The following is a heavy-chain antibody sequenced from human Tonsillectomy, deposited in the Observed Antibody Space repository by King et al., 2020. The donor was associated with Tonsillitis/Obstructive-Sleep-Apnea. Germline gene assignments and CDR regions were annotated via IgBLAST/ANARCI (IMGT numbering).Heavy chain of an antibody. V-gene: IGHV3-66*01. CDR3: ARGLVNPGYFDY. Sequence: VQLVKPGGGLVQPGGSLRLSCAASGFTVSSNHMSWVRQAPGKGLEWVSAIYSGGNIHYADSVKGRFTISRDNSKNTFYVQMNILRAEDTSVYYCARGLVNPGYFDYWGQGTLVTVSS. CDR2: IYSGGNI. CDR1: GFTVSSNH. D-gene: IGHD3-16*02. J-gene: IGHJ4*02.